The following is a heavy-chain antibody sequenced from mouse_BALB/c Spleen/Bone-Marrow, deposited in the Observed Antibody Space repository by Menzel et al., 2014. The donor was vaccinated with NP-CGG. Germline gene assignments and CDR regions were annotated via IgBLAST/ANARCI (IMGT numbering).Heavy chain of an antibody. CDR2: IDPANGNT. Sequence: EVQLQESGAELVKPGASVKLSCTASGFNIKDTYMHWVKQRPEQGLEWIGRIDPANGNTKYDPKFQGKATITADTSSNTAYLQLSSLTSEDTAVYYCARTAPENFDYWGQGTTLTVSS. D-gene: IGHD1-2*01. V-gene: IGHV14-3*02. CDR3: ARTAPENFDY. J-gene: IGHJ2*01. CDR1: GFNIKDTY.